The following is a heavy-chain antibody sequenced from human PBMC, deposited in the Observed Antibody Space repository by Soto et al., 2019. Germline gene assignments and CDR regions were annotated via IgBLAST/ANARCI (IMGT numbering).Heavy chain of an antibody. CDR3: ARGRDIVVVPALDAFDI. V-gene: IGHV1-3*01. CDR2: ISAGNGNT. Sequence: ASVKVSCKASGYTFTSYAMHWVRQAPGQRLEWMGWISAGNGNTKYSQKFQGRVTITRDTSASTAYMELSSLRSEDTAVYYCARGRDIVVVPALDAFDIWGQGTMVTVSS. J-gene: IGHJ3*02. CDR1: GYTFTSYA. D-gene: IGHD2-2*01.